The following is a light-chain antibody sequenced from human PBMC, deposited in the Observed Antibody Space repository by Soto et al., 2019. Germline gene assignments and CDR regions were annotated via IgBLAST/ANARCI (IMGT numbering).Light chain of an antibody. CDR3: QQSYSTPPAT. J-gene: IGKJ1*01. CDR1: QTISSW. Sequence: DIQMTQSPSTLSASVGERVTITCRASQTISSWLAWYQQKPGKAPKLLIYAASSLQSGVPSRFSGSGSGTDFTLTISRLQPEDFATYYCQQSYSTPPATFGQGTKVDIK. CDR2: AAS. V-gene: IGKV1-39*01.